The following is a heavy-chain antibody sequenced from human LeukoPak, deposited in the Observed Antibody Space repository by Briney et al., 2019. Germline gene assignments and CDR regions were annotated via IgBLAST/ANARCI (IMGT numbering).Heavy chain of an antibody. V-gene: IGHV4-59*08. Sequence: SETLSLTCTVSGGSISSYYWSWIRQPPGKGLEWIGYIYYSGSTNYNPSLKSRVTISVDTSKNQFSLKLSSVTAADTAVYYCARHTHRKQQLVPLYFDYWGQGTLVTDSS. D-gene: IGHD6-13*01. CDR1: GGSISSYY. J-gene: IGHJ4*02. CDR2: IYYSGST. CDR3: ARHTHRKQQLVPLYFDY.